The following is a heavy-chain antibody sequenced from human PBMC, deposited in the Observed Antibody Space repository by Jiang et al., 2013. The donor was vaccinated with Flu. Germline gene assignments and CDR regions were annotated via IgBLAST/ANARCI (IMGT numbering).Heavy chain of an antibody. Sequence: LLKPSETLSLTCTVSGYSISSGYYWGWIRQPPGKGLEWIGSIYHSGSTYYNPSLKSRVTISVDTSKNQFSLKLSSVTAADTAVYYCARVADGYSSYFDYWGQGTLVTVSS. J-gene: IGHJ4*02. CDR1: GYSISSGYY. V-gene: IGHV4-38-2*02. CDR2: IYHSGST. CDR3: ARVADGYSSYFDY. D-gene: IGHD5-24*01.